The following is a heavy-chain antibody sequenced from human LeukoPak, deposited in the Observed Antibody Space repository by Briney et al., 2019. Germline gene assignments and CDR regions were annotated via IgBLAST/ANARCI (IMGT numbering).Heavy chain of an antibody. D-gene: IGHD3-3*01. V-gene: IGHV1-69*05. CDR2: IIPIFGTA. Sequence: SVKVSCKASGGTFSSYAISWVRQAPGQGLELMGGIIPIFGTANYAQKFQGRVTITTDESTSTAYMELSSLRSEDTAVYYCASVPPRDFWSGYYHYWGQGTLVTVSS. CDR3: ASVPPRDFWSGYYHY. J-gene: IGHJ4*02. CDR1: GGTFSSYA.